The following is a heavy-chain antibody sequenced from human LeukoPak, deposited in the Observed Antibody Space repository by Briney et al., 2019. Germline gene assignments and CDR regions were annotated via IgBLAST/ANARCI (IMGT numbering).Heavy chain of an antibody. CDR2: ISWNSGSI. J-gene: IGHJ5*02. CDR3: AKDGRRIAVAGTCWFDP. V-gene: IGHV3-9*01. CDR1: GFTFDDYA. Sequence: PGRSQRLSCAASGFTFDDYAMHWVRQAPGKGLEWVSGISWNSGSIGCADSVKGRFTISRDNAKNSLYLQMNSLRAEDTALYYCAKDGRRIAVAGTCWFDPWGQGTLVTVSS. D-gene: IGHD6-19*01.